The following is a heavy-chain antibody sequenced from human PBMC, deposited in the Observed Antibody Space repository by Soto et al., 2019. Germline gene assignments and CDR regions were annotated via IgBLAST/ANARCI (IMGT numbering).Heavy chain of an antibody. V-gene: IGHV1-18*04. CDR3: ARGSVGIPSPETEPFDY. CDR1: GYTFTTYG. CDR2: ISAYNGNT. Sequence: ASVKVSCKASGYTFTTYGISWVRQAPGQGLEWMGWISAYNGNTNYAQKLQGRVTMTTDTSTSTAYMELRSLRSDYTAVYYCARGSVGIPSPETEPFDYFGQGTLVALSS. J-gene: IGHJ4*02. D-gene: IGHD6-13*01.